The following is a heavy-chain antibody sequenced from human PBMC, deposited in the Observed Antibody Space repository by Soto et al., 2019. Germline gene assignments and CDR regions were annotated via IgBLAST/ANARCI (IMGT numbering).Heavy chain of an antibody. V-gene: IGHV2-5*02. D-gene: IGHD3-10*01. Sequence: QITLKESGPTLVKPTQTLTLTCTFSGFSLRTSGVGVGWIRQPPGKALEWLALIYWDDDKRYSPSLKSRLTIPKDPSKNQVVLAVTNMDPVDTATYYCVRMYYYGSGSYYHGFDYWGQGTLVTVSS. CDR2: IYWDDDK. J-gene: IGHJ4*02. CDR1: GFSLRTSGVG. CDR3: VRMYYYGSGSYYHGFDY.